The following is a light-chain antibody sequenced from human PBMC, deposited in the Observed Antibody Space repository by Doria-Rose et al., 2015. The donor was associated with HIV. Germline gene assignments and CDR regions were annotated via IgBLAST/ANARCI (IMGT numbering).Light chain of an antibody. CDR2: WAS. CDR3: QQYYDTPS. V-gene: IGKV4-1*01. CDR1: QSLLYTSKNY. Sequence: TQSPESLGMSLGERATLNCKSNQSLLYTSKNYLAWYQQKPGQPPKLLTYWASTRQSGVPARSSGSGSGTDFTLTISSLEAEDVAVYYCQQYYDTPSFGPGTTVDIK. J-gene: IGKJ3*01.